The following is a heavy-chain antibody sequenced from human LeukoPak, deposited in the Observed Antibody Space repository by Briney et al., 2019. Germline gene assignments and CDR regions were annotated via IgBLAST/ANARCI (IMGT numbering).Heavy chain of an antibody. CDR3: VRAGVAGGLDY. Sequence: GGSLRLSCAASGFTFSTYWMHWVRQTPGKGLVWVSHINSDVGTITYADSVKGRFTISRDNAKNTLYLEMNSLRAEDTAVYYCVRAGVAGGLDYWGQGTLVTVSS. J-gene: IGHJ4*02. CDR1: GFTFSTYW. D-gene: IGHD6-19*01. CDR2: INSDVGTI. V-gene: IGHV3-74*01.